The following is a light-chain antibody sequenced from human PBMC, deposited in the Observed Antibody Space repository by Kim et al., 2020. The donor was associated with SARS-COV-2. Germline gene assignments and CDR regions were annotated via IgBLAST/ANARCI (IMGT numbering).Light chain of an antibody. V-gene: IGLV4-69*01. CDR3: QTWGTGIVV. CDR1: SGNSSDA. CDR2: VNSDGSH. J-gene: IGLJ2*01. Sequence: ASVKLTCTLSSGNSSDANAWHQQQPEKGPRYLMKVNSDGSHSKGDGIPDRFSGSSSGAERFLTISSLQSEDEADYYCQTWGTGIVVFGGGTQLTVL.